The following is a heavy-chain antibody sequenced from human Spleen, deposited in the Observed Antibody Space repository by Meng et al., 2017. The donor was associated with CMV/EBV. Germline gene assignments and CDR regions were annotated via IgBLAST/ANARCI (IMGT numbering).Heavy chain of an antibody. CDR2: VYHTGRA. CDR3: AREQGGGIGAFDF. CDR1: GGSIIGSHW. J-gene: IGHJ3*01. V-gene: IGHV4-4*01. D-gene: IGHD3-16*01. Sequence: GVSGGSIIGSHWWIWVRQPPGKGLEWIGEVYHTGRANYNPSLKSRITMSADKARNQFSLKLNSVTAADTALYFCAREQGGGIGAFDFWGQGTMVTVSS.